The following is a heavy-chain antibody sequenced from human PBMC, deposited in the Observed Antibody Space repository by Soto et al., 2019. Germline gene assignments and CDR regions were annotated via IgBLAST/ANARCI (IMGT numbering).Heavy chain of an antibody. CDR2: ISAYNGNT. J-gene: IGHJ4*02. V-gene: IGHV1-18*01. CDR3: ARGVDRNYYDSSGYYLGY. CDR1: GYTFTSYG. Sequence: QVQLVQSGAEVKKPGASVKVSCKASGYTFTSYGISWVRQAPGQGLEWMGWISAYNGNTNYAQKLQGRVTMTTDTSTSTADMELRSLRSDDTAVYYCARGVDRNYYDSSGYYLGYWGQGTLVTVSS. D-gene: IGHD3-22*01.